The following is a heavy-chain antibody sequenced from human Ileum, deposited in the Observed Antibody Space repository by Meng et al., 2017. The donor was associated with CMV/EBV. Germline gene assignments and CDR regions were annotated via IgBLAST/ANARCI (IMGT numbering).Heavy chain of an antibody. CDR3: AGSTVVNVGEY. J-gene: IGHJ4*02. CDR1: GITVSAKF. D-gene: IGHD4-23*01. CDR2: TYPGAAT. V-gene: IGHV3-66*02. Sequence: GGSLRLSCAASGITVSAKFMSWVRQAPGRGLEWVSITYPGAATYYKDSVKGRFTASIDNSKNTIDLQMNNLRAEDAALYYCAGSTVVNVGEYWGRGSLVTVSS.